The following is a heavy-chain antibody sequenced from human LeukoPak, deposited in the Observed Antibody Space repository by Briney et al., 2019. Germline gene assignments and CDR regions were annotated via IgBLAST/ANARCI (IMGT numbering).Heavy chain of an antibody. J-gene: IGHJ4*02. CDR2: FDPEDGET. D-gene: IGHD3-10*01. Sequence: GASVKVSCKVSGYTLTELSMHWVRQAPGKGLEWMGGFDPEDGETIYAQKFQGRVTLTEDTSTDTAYMELSSLRSEDTAVYYCATYYYGSGSYWAFDYWGQGTLVTVSS. CDR1: GYTLTELS. CDR3: ATYYYGSGSYWAFDY. V-gene: IGHV1-24*01.